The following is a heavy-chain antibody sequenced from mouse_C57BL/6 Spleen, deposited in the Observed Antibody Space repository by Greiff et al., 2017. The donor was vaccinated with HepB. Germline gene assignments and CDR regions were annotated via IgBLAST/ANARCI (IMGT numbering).Heavy chain of an antibody. CDR1: GFTFSDAW. D-gene: IGHD1-1*01. Sequence: EVKLVESGGGLVQPGGSMKLSCAASGFTFSDAWMDWVRQSPEKGLEWVAEIRNKANNHATYYAESVKGRFTISRDDSKSSVYLQMNSLRAEDTGIYYCTRRDYYGRGYYAMDYWGQGTSVTVSS. CDR3: TRRDYYGRGYYAMDY. J-gene: IGHJ4*01. V-gene: IGHV6-6*01. CDR2: IRNKANNHAT.